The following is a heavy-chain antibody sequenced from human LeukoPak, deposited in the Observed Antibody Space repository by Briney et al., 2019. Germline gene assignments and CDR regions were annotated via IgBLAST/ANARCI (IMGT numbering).Heavy chain of an antibody. CDR2: ISYDGSKK. CDR1: GFTFSSES. D-gene: IGHD2-2*01. CDR3: AKEYHRVHDAFDT. Sequence: PGRSLRLSCAASGFTFSSESMHWVRQAPGKGLEWVAVISYDGSKKYSADSVKGRFTIPRDNSKSTVYLQMNSLTTEDTAVYHCAKEYHRVHDAFDTWGHGTMVTVSS. V-gene: IGHV3-30*18. J-gene: IGHJ3*02.